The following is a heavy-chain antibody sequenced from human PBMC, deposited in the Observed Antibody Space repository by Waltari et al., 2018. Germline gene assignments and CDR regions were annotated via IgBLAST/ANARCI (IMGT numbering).Heavy chain of an antibody. J-gene: IGHJ4*02. CDR3: AREDLAVRKTGGFDY. CDR2: VYSTGGA. D-gene: IGHD6-19*01. Sequence: QVLLQESGPGLVQASQTLSLTCTVSGDSISSADYYWSWSRRPAGKEMQWIGRVYSTGGANYDPAIKRRATIAGDASKNEFSLSRTSVTAADTATYYCAREDLAVRKTGGFDYWGQGVMVSVSS. V-gene: IGHV4-61*02. CDR1: GDSISSADYY.